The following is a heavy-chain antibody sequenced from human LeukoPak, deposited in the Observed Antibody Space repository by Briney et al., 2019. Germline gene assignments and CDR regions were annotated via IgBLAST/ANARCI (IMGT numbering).Heavy chain of an antibody. D-gene: IGHD3-3*01. CDR3: TSAYYDLWSGPPGWFDP. V-gene: IGHV3-49*04. J-gene: IGHJ5*02. Sequence: GGSLRLSCTASGFTFGDYAMSWVRQAPGKGLEWVGFIRSKAYGGTTEYAASVKGRFTISRDDSKSIAYLQMNSLKTEDTAVYYCTSAYYDLWSGPPGWFDPWGQGTLVTVSS. CDR1: GFTFGDYA. CDR2: IRSKAYGGTT.